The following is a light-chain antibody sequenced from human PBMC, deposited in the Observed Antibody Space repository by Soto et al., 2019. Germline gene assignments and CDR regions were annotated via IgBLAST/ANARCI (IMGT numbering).Light chain of an antibody. J-gene: IGLJ1*01. Sequence: QSVLTQPPSVSGAPGQRVTISCTGSSSNIGAGYDVHWYQQLPGTAPKLLIYGNSNRPSGVPDRFSGSKSGTSASLAITGLQAEDEADYYCQSYDGSLSGFYVFGTGTKLTVL. CDR1: SSNIGAGYD. V-gene: IGLV1-40*01. CDR3: QSYDGSLSGFYV. CDR2: GNS.